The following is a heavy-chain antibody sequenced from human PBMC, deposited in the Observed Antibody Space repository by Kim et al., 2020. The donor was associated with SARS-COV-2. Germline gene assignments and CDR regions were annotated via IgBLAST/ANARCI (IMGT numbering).Heavy chain of an antibody. J-gene: IGHJ4*02. Sequence: SETLSLTCAVYGGSFSGYYWSWIRQPPGKGLEWIGEINHSGSTNYNPSLKSRVTISVDTSKNQFSLKLSSVTAADTAVYYCTYGDYAYFDYWGQGTLVTVSS. D-gene: IGHD4-17*01. V-gene: IGHV4-34*01. CDR2: INHSGST. CDR1: GGSFSGYY. CDR3: TYGDYAYFDY.